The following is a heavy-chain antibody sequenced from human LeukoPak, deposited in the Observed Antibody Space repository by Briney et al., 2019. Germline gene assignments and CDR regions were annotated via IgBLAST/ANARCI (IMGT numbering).Heavy chain of an antibody. J-gene: IGHJ3*02. CDR3: ARGGGDDAFDI. CDR1: GFTFSNYG. V-gene: IGHV3-33*01. D-gene: IGHD3-10*01. Sequence: GGSLRLSCAASGFTFSNYGMHWVRQAPGKGLEWVAVIWFDGSNKYYADSVKGRFTISRDNSKSTLYLQLNSRRAEDTAVYYCARGGGDDAFDIWGQGTMVTVSS. CDR2: IWFDGSNK.